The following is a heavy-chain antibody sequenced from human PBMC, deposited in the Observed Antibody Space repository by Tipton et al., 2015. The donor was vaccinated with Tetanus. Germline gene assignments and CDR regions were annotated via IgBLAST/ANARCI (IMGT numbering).Heavy chain of an antibody. CDR2: IIPLFGTI. D-gene: IGHD1-1*01. CDR3: ARDHRHDPKTFYAMDR. V-gene: IGHV1-69*06. Sequence: QLVQSGPEVKKPGSSVKVSCEASGGTFGSYAVNWVRQAPGQGLEWMGGIIPLFGTIEYSQKFQGRVTITADKSSSPAYMELNSLPSEDTAFYYCARDHRHDPKTFYAMDRWGPGTTVSVSS. J-gene: IGHJ6*02. CDR1: GGTFGSYA.